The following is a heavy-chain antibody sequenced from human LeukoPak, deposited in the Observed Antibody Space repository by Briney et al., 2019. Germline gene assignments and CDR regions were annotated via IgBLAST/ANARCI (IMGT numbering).Heavy chain of an antibody. V-gene: IGHV3-53*01. CDR3: ARVVDHDYGDYYLDY. D-gene: IGHD4-17*01. CDR2: IYSGGST. J-gene: IGHJ4*02. CDR1: GFTVSSND. Sequence: PGGSLRLFCAASGFTVSSNDVSWVRQAPGKGLECISVIYSGGSTDYADSVKGRLTISRDNSKNTLYLQMNSLRAEDTAVYYCARVVDHDYGDYYLDYWGQGTLVTVSS.